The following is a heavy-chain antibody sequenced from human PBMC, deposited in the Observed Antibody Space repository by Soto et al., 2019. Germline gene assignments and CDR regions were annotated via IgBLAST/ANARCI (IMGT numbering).Heavy chain of an antibody. D-gene: IGHD2-8*01. J-gene: IGHJ5*02. CDR2: INAGNGNT. CDR1: EYTFTSYT. V-gene: IGHV1-3*01. CDR3: TKEPPGGKPHFQWCPP. Sequence: ASVKVSCTASEYTFTSYTMHWVRQAPGQRLEWMGWINAGNGNTKYSQKFQGRVTIARDTSATTTYMELSSLTSEDTAIYYCTKEPPGGKPHFQWCPPWGPGILVTASP.